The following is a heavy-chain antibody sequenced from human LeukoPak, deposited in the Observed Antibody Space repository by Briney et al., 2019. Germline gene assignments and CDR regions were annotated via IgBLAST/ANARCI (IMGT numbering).Heavy chain of an antibody. CDR3: ARVKEASAFDI. V-gene: IGHV3-21*01. CDR1: GFTFSSYS. D-gene: IGHD5-12*01. CDR2: ISSSSSCI. Sequence: GGSLRLSCAASGFTFSSYSMNWVRQAPGKGLEWVLSISSSSSCIYDADSVKGRFTISRDNAKNSLYLHMNSLRAEDTAVYYCARVKEASAFDIWGQGTMVTVSS. J-gene: IGHJ3*02.